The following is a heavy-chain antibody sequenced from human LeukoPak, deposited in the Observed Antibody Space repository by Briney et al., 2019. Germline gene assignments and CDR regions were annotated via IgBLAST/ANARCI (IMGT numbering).Heavy chain of an antibody. CDR2: ISGSGGST. CDR3: AKAPYYDILTGYHLDY. Sequence: GGSLRLSCAASGFTFSSYAMSWVRQAPGKGLEGVSAISGSGGSTYYADSVKGRFTISRNNSKNTLYLQMNSLRAEDTAVYYCAKAPYYDILTGYHLDYWGQGTLVTVSS. D-gene: IGHD3-9*01. V-gene: IGHV3-23*01. J-gene: IGHJ4*02. CDR1: GFTFSSYA.